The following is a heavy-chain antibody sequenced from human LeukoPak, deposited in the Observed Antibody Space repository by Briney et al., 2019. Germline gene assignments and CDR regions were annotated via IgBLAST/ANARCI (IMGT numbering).Heavy chain of an antibody. J-gene: IGHJ1*01. V-gene: IGHV4-39*07. CDR2: IFYSGTT. CDR1: GGSTTSSRYY. D-gene: IGHD6-19*01. CDR3: VSGSSGWLYFQH. Sequence: SGTLSLTCSVSGGSTTSSRYYWGWIRQPPGKGLEWIGSIFYSGTTYYSPSLKSRVTISVDTSKNQFSLKLSSVTAADTAVYYCVSGSSGWLYFQHWGQGTLVTVSS.